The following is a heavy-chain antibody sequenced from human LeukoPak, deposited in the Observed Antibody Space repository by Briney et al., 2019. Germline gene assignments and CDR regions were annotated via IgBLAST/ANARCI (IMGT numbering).Heavy chain of an antibody. J-gene: IGHJ4*02. Sequence: SETLSLTCSAYGVSFGGYFWSWIRQPPGGGLGWIGEVNNSGSTNYDPSLKSRVTISVDMSRTQFSLNLRSVTAADTAVYYCARGPPLAYSGTGGYYFFDYWGQGILVTVSS. D-gene: IGHD3-22*01. V-gene: IGHV4-34*01. CDR3: ARGPPLAYSGTGGYYFFDY. CDR1: GVSFGGYF. CDR2: VNNSGST.